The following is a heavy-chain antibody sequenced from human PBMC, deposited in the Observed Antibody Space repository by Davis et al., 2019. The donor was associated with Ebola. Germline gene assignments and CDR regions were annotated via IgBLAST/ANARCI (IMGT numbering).Heavy chain of an antibody. J-gene: IGHJ6*02. Sequence: SETLSLTCAVYGGSFSGYYWSWIRQPPGKRLEWIGEINHSGSTNYNPSLKSRVTISVDTSKNQFSLKLSSVTAADTAVYYCARRDGSSGWYNYYGMDVWGQGTTVTVSS. D-gene: IGHD6-19*01. CDR2: INHSGST. V-gene: IGHV4-34*01. CDR1: GGSFSGYY. CDR3: ARRDGSSGWYNYYGMDV.